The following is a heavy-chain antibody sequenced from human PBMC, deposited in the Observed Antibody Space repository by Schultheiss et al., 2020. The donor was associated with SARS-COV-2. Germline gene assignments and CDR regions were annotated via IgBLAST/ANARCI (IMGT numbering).Heavy chain of an antibody. D-gene: IGHD4-17*01. CDR2: INHSGST. V-gene: IGHV4-34*01. CDR3: ARAAYGDSPWDWFDP. CDR1: GGSFSGYY. J-gene: IGHJ5*02. Sequence: SQTLSLTCAVYGGSFSGYYWSWIRQPPGKGLEWIGKINHSGSTNYNPSLKSRVTISVDTSKNQFSLKLSSVTAADTAVYYCARAAYGDSPWDWFDPWGQGTLVTVSS.